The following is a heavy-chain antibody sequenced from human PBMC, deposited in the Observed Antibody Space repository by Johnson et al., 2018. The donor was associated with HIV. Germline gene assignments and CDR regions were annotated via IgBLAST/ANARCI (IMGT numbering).Heavy chain of an antibody. CDR3: TAPIVGAIDAFDI. D-gene: IGHD1-26*01. V-gene: IGHV3-15*01. Sequence: VQLVESGGGLVKPGGSLRLSCAASGFTFSNAWMTWVRQAPGKGLEWVGRIKSKIDGGTTDYAAPVKGRFSISRDDAKNTLYLQMNSLETEDTAVYYCTAPIVGAIDAFDIWCQGTKVTVSS. J-gene: IGHJ3*02. CDR1: GFTFSNAW. CDR2: IKSKIDGGTT.